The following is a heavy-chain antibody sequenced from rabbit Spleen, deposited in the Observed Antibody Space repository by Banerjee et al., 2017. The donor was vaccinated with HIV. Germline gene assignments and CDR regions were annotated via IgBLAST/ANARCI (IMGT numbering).Heavy chain of an antibody. J-gene: IGHJ4*01. D-gene: IGHD4-1*01. Sequence: QEQLKETGGGLVQPGGSLTLSCKGSGFSFSSRYYMCWVRQAPGKGLEWIGCVGSGATGNTYYASWAKGRFTISKTSSTTLTLQMTSLTAADTATYFCARDLAGVIGWNFNLWGPGTLVTVS. CDR3: ARDLAGVIGWNFNL. V-gene: IGHV1S45*01. CDR2: VGSGATGNT. CDR1: GFSFSSRYY.